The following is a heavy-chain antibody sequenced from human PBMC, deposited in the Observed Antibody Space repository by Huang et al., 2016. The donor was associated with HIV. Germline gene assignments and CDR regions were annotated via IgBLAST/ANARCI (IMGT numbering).Heavy chain of an antibody. CDR2: ISYDGKTK. CDR3: AKGGSAAAVLDF. J-gene: IGHJ4*02. D-gene: IGHD6-13*01. Sequence: QVQLVESGGGVVQLGRSLRISCAASGFTFSLYGMHWVRQAPGKGLEWVAVISYDGKTKYYADSVKGRFTISIENSKTTLYLQRNRLRVEDTALYYCAKGGSAAAVLDFWGQGTLVTVSS. CDR1: GFTFSLYG. V-gene: IGHV3-30*18.